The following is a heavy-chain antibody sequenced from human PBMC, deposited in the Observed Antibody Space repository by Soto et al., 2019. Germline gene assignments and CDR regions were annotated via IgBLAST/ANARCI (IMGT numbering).Heavy chain of an antibody. J-gene: IGHJ4*02. V-gene: IGHV3-21*01. Sequence: GGSLRLSCAASGFTFSSYSMNWVRQAPGKGLEWVSSISSSSSYIYYADSVKGRFTISRDNAKNSLYLQMNSLRAEDTAVYYCARDEKDTAMVYFDYWGQGTLVTVSS. CDR1: GFTFSSYS. D-gene: IGHD5-18*01. CDR3: ARDEKDTAMVYFDY. CDR2: ISSSSSYI.